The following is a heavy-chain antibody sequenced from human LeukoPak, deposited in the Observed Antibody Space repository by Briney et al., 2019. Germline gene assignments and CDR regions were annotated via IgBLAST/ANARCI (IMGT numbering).Heavy chain of an antibody. V-gene: IGHV1-69*04. CDR3: ARDKWGDYYDSSGYIPVDY. J-gene: IGHJ4*02. Sequence: SVKVSCKASGDTFSSYAISWVRQAPGQGLEWMGRTIPILGIANYAQKFQGRVTITADKSTSTAYMELSSLRSEDTAVYYCARDKWGDYYDSSGYIPVDYWGQGTLVTVSS. D-gene: IGHD3-22*01. CDR1: GDTFSSYA. CDR2: TIPILGIA.